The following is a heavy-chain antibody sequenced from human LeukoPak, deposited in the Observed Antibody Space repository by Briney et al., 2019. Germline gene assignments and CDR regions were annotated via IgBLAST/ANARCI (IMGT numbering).Heavy chain of an antibody. J-gene: IGHJ4*02. CDR3: ARDVGGFETYYFDY. CDR2: INPNSGGT. CDR1: GYTFTVYY. Sequence: GASVTVSCTASGYTFTVYYMHWVRQAPGQGGEGMGWINPNSGGTNYAQKFQGRVTITRDTSISTAYMELSRLRSDDAAVYYCARDVGGFETYYFDYWGQGTLVTVSS. V-gene: IGHV1-2*02. D-gene: IGHD3-10*01.